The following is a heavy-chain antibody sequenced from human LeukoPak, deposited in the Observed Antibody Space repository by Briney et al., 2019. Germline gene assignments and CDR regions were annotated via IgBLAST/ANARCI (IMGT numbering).Heavy chain of an antibody. CDR1: GFTFRSYS. CDR3: AKEPRHCGADCFSLLDD. J-gene: IGHJ4*02. V-gene: IGHV3-48*02. D-gene: IGHD2-21*02. CDR2: ISSSSSPTTI. Sequence: GGSLRLSCAASGFTFRSYSMHWARQAPGKGLEWVSYISSSSSPTTISYANSVKGRFTISRDNAKNSLFLQMISLRDEDTAVYYCAKEPRHCGADCFSLLDDWGPGTLVTVSS.